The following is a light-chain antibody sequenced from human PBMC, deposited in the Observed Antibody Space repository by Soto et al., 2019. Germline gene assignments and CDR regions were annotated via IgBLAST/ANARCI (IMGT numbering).Light chain of an antibody. V-gene: IGKV1-39*01. J-gene: IGKJ5*01. CDR3: QQRNIWPPVT. Sequence: DIQMTQSPSSLSASVGDRVTITCQASQDISDYLNWYQQKLGKAPKLLIYAASNLQSGVPSRFSGSGSGTDFTLTISSLEPEDSAVYYCQQRNIWPPVTFGHGTRLEIK. CDR1: QDISDY. CDR2: AAS.